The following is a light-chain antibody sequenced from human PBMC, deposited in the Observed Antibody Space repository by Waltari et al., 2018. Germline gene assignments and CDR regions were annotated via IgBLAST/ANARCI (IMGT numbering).Light chain of an antibody. J-gene: IGLJ2*01. V-gene: IGLV2-14*03. CDR2: DVN. CDR1: TSDIGDYNY. CDR3: SSYTSLTNLFVV. Sequence: QSALTQPSSVSGSPGQSITISCPGSTSDIGDYNYVSWYQQHPGKAPKLVIYDVNNRPAGISNRVSGSKAGNTASLAISGLQAEDEADYYCSSYTSLTNLFVVFGGGTKVTVL.